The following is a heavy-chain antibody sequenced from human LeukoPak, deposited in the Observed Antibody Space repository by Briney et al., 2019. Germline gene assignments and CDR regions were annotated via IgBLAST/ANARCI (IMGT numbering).Heavy chain of an antibody. J-gene: IGHJ4*02. CDR1: GYTFTSYY. Sequence: ASVKVSCKASGYTFTSYYMHWVRQAPGQGLEWMGIINPSGGSTSYAQKFQGRVTMTRDTSTSTVYMELSSLRSEDTAVYYCARETYYYDSSGYYNGYYFDYWGQGTLVTVSS. CDR2: INPSGGST. D-gene: IGHD3-22*01. V-gene: IGHV1-46*01. CDR3: ARETYYYDSSGYYNGYYFDY.